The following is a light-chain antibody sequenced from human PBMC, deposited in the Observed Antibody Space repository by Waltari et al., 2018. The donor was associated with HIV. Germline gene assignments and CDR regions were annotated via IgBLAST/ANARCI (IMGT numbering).Light chain of an antibody. CDR1: NIRNQR. CDR2: DDT. Sequence: SYALTQPPSVSVAPGRTARITCEGSNIRNQRVHGYQQKSDRARVLFVYDDTDRHSGIPERFSGVKSGDTATLTISRGEAGDEADYFCQVWDSNSNHVVFGGGTKLTVL. V-gene: IGLV3-21*02. CDR3: QVWDSNSNHVV. J-gene: IGLJ3*02.